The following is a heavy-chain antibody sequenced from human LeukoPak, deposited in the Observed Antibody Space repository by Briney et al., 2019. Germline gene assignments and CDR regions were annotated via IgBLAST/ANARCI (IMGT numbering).Heavy chain of an antibody. V-gene: IGHV3-21*04. J-gene: IGHJ3*02. CDR1: GFSFSPYT. Sequence: GGSLRLSCAASGFSFSPYTMNWVRQAPGKGLEWVSSISSSSTYKYYADSVKGRFTISRDNSKNTLYLQMNSLRAEDTAVYYCAKEYSTPNAFDIWGQGTMVAVSS. CDR2: ISSSSTYK. CDR3: AKEYSTPNAFDI. D-gene: IGHD6-13*01.